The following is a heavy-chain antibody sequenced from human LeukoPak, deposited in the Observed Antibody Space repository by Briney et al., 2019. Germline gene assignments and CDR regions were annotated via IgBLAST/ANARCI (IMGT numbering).Heavy chain of an antibody. Sequence: GGSLRLSCAASGFTLSSYAMSWVRQAPGKGLEWVSALSGSGGSTYYADCVKGRFTISRDNSKNTLYLQMNSLRAEDTAVYYCAKDVEYRSGWYDFDYWGQGTLVTVSS. CDR1: GFTLSSYA. CDR3: AKDVEYRSGWYDFDY. D-gene: IGHD6-19*01. J-gene: IGHJ4*02. V-gene: IGHV3-23*01. CDR2: LSGSGGST.